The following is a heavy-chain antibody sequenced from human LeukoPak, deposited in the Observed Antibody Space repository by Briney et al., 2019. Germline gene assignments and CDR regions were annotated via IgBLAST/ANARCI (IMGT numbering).Heavy chain of an antibody. V-gene: IGHV1-18*01. CDR1: GYTFTSYG. CDR2: ISAYNGNT. D-gene: IGHD5-12*01. J-gene: IGHJ4*02. CDR3: ARAYSGYPRF. Sequence: ASVKVSCKASGYTFTSYGISWVRQAPGQGLEWMGWISAYNGNTNYAQKLQGRVTITADKSTSTAYMELSSLRSEDTAVYYCARAYSGYPRFWGQGTLVTVSS.